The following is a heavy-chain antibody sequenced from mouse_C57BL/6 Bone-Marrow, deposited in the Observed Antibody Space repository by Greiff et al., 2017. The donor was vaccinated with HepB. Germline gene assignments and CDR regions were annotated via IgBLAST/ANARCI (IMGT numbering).Heavy chain of an antibody. Sequence: EVKLMESGGGLVKPGGSLKLSCAASGFTFSSYAMSWVRQTPEKRLEWVATISDGGSYTYYPDNVKGRFTISRDNAKNNLYLQMSHLKSEDTAMYYCARDKNYGSSSLDVWGTGTTVTVSS. CDR3: ARDKNYGSSSLDV. CDR1: GFTFSSYA. CDR2: ISDGGSYT. D-gene: IGHD1-1*01. V-gene: IGHV5-4*01. J-gene: IGHJ1*03.